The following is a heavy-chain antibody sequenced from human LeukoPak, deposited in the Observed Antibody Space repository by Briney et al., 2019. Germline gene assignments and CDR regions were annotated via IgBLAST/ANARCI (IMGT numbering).Heavy chain of an antibody. CDR3: ARFGGGIVVVPAAMVNFDY. J-gene: IGHJ4*02. CDR1: GFTFSSYW. CDR2: IKQDGSEK. D-gene: IGHD2-2*01. V-gene: IGHV3-7*01. Sequence: GGSLRLSCAASGFTFSSYWMSWVRQAPGKGLEWVANIKQDGSEKYYVDSVKGRFTISRDNAKNSLYLQMNSPRAEDTAVYYCARFGGGIVVVPAAMVNFDYWGQGTLVTVSS.